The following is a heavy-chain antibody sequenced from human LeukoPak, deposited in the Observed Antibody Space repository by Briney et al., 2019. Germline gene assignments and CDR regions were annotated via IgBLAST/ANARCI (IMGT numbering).Heavy chain of an antibody. D-gene: IGHD3-9*01. J-gene: IGHJ4*02. CDR1: GGSISSSSYY. V-gene: IGHV4-39*01. Sequence: SETLSLTCTVSGGSISSSSYYWGWIRQPPGKGLEWIGSIYYSGSTYYNPSLKSRVTISVDTSKNQFSLKLSSVTAADTAVYYCARLRLTGYQWDRFDYWGQGTLVTVSS. CDR2: IYYSGST. CDR3: ARLRLTGYQWDRFDY.